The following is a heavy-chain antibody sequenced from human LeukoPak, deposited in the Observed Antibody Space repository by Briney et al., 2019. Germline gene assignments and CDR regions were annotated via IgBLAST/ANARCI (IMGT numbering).Heavy chain of an antibody. D-gene: IGHD6-19*01. CDR3: ARDPALQWLVDNDY. Sequence: GGSLRLSCAASGFTFSSYSMNWVRQAPGKGLEWVSYISSSSSTIYYADSVKGRFTISRDNAKNSLYLQMNSLRAEDTAVYYCARDPALQWLVDNDYWGQGTLVTVSS. CDR2: ISSSSSTI. V-gene: IGHV3-48*04. CDR1: GFTFSSYS. J-gene: IGHJ4*02.